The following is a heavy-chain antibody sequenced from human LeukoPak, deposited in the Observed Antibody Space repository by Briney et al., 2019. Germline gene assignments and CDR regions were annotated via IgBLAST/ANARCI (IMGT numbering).Heavy chain of an antibody. J-gene: IGHJ6*02. CDR3: AREGVVAATRGGYYYGMDV. D-gene: IGHD2-15*01. CDR1: GFTFSDYY. Sequence: GGSLRLSCAASGFTFSDYYMSWVRQAPGKGLEWVSYISSSSYTNYPDSVKGRFTISRDNAKNPLYLQMNSLRAEDTAVYYCAREGVVAATRGGYYYGMDVWGQGTTVTVSS. CDR2: ISSSSYT. V-gene: IGHV3-11*05.